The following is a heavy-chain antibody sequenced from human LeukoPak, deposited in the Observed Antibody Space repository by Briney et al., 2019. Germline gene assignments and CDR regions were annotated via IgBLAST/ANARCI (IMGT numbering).Heavy chain of an antibody. CDR1: GYTFTGYY. Sequence: ASVKVSCKASGYTFTGYYMHWVRQAPGQGLEWMGWINPNSGGTNYAQKFQGRVTMTRDTSISTAYMELSRLRSDDTAVYYCARDQPRLAAAFDYWGQGTLVTVSS. CDR3: ARDQPRLAAAFDY. CDR2: INPNSGGT. V-gene: IGHV1-2*02. D-gene: IGHD6-13*01. J-gene: IGHJ4*02.